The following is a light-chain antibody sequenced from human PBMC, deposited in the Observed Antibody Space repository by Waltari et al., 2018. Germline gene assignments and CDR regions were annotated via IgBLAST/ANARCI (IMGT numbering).Light chain of an antibody. CDR3: QVWDSSTDHRV. CDR1: NIRSKS. V-gene: IGLV3-21*04. Sequence: SYVLTQPPSVSVAPGETARLTCGGDNIRSKSVHWYQQKPGQAPVMVSEYDSDRPSGTPERFSGSNSGNTATLTISRVEAGDEADYYCQVWDSSTDHRVFGGGTKLTVL. CDR2: YDS. J-gene: IGLJ3*02.